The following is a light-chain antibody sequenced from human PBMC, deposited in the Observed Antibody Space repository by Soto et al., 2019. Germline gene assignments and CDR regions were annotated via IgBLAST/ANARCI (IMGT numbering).Light chain of an antibody. CDR1: QRISTW. CDR2: DAS. CDR3: QQYNTYSGT. V-gene: IGKV1-5*01. Sequence: DIQMTQSPSTLSASVGDGVTITCRASQRISTWLAWYQQKPGKAPKLLISDASSLKSGVPSRFSGNGSGTEFTLTISSLQPDDFATYYCQQYNTYSGTFGQGTKVDIK. J-gene: IGKJ1*01.